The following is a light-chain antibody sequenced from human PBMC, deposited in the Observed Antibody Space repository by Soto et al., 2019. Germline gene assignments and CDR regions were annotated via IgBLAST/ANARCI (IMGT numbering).Light chain of an antibody. CDR2: GNS. Sequence: QSVLTQPPSVSGAPGQRVTIPCTGRSPNIGAGYDVHGYQQLPGTAPKLLIYGNSNRPSGVPDRFSGSKSGTSASLAITGLQAEDEADYYCQSYDSSFWVFGGGTKLTVL. J-gene: IGLJ3*02. CDR1: SPNIGAGYD. CDR3: QSYDSSFWV. V-gene: IGLV1-40*01.